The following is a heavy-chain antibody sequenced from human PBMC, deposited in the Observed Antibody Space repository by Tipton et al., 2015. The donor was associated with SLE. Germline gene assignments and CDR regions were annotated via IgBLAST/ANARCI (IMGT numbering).Heavy chain of an antibody. D-gene: IGHD5-12*01. CDR1: GYSISSGYY. CDR2: IYHSGST. Sequence: TLSLTCTVSGYSISSGYYWGWIRQPPGKGLEWIGSIYHSGSTYYNPSLKSRVIISVDTSKNQFSLKLSSVTAADTAVYYCAGGSGYVKIFDFWGQGTTVTVSS. CDR3: AGGSGYVKIFDF. J-gene: IGHJ6*02. V-gene: IGHV4-38-2*02.